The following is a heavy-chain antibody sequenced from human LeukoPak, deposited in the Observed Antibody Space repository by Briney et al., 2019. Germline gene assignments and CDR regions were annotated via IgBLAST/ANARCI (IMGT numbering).Heavy chain of an antibody. CDR2: IYDSGRT. CDR1: GGSIRSDKNY. V-gene: IGHV4-30-4*01. D-gene: IGHD4-17*01. CDR3: ARVADEFGDYGFDS. J-gene: IGHJ4*02. Sequence: SETLSLTCTVSGGSIRSDKNYWSWIRQPPGKGLEWIGHIYDSGRTYYNPSLKSRLMLSRETPQKHFSLKLTSVTAADTAVYYCARVADEFGDYGFDSWGQGTLVTVSS.